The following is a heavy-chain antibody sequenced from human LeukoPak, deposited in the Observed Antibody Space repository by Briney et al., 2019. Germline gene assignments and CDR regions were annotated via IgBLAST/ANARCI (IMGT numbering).Heavy chain of an antibody. D-gene: IGHD4-17*01. Sequence: PGGSLRLSCAASGFTFSSYAMSWVRQAPGKGLEWVSAISGSGGSTYYADSVKGRFTISRDNSKNTLYLQMNSLRTEDTAVYYCAKDLADGDYRYYSDYWGQGTLVPVSS. J-gene: IGHJ4*02. V-gene: IGHV3-23*01. CDR2: ISGSGGST. CDR3: AKDLADGDYRYYSDY. CDR1: GFTFSSYA.